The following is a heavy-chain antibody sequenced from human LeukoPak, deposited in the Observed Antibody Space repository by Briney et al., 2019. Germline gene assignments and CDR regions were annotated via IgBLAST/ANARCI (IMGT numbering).Heavy chain of an antibody. CDR2: IYYSGST. CDR3: ARHGSVVVAAPYFDY. CDR1: GGSISSYY. J-gene: IGHJ4*02. V-gene: IGHV4-59*08. D-gene: IGHD2-15*01. Sequence: PSETLSLTCTASGGSISSYYWSWIRQPPGKGLEWIGYIYYSGSTNYNPSLKSRVTISVDTSKNQFSLKLSSVTAADTAVYYCARHGSVVVAAPYFDYWGQGTLVTVSS.